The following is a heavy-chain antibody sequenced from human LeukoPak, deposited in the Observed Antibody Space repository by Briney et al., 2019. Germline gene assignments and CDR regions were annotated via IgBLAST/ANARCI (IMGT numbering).Heavy chain of an antibody. CDR2: ISSSSSYI. D-gene: IGHD2-15*01. Sequence: PGGSLRLSCAASGFTFSRNSMNCVRQAPGKGLEWVSSISSSSSYIYYADSVKGRFAISRDNAKNSLHLQMNSLRAEDTAVYYCARIYCSGGSCHFDYWGQGTLVSVSS. CDR1: GFTFSRNS. CDR3: ARIYCSGGSCHFDY. V-gene: IGHV3-21*01. J-gene: IGHJ4*02.